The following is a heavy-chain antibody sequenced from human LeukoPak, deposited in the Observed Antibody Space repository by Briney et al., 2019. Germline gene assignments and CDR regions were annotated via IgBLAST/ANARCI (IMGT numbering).Heavy chain of an antibody. Sequence: GGSLRVSCAAAGFTFDDYAMHWVRQAPGKGLEWVSLISGDGGSTYYANSVKGRFTISRDNSKNTLYLQMGSLRADDTAVYYCVRAHSIHNYHYGIDVWGHGATVTVSS. D-gene: IGHD1-26*01. CDR1: GFTFDDYA. J-gene: IGHJ6*02. V-gene: IGHV3-43*02. CDR3: VRAHSIHNYHYGIDV. CDR2: ISGDGGST.